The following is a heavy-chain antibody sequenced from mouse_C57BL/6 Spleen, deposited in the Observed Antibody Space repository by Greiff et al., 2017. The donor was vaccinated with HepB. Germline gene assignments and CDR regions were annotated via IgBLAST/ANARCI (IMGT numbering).Heavy chain of an antibody. CDR1: GYTFTSYW. CDR2: IDPSDSET. CDR3: ARDDGYYGGLARFDY. D-gene: IGHD2-3*01. Sequence: QVQLKQPGAELVRPGSSVKLSCKASGYTFTSYWMHWVKQRPIQGLEWIGNIDPSDSETHYNQKFKDKATLTVDKSSSTAYMQLSSLTSEDSAVYYCARDDGYYGGLARFDYWGQGTTLTVSS. J-gene: IGHJ2*01. V-gene: IGHV1-52*01.